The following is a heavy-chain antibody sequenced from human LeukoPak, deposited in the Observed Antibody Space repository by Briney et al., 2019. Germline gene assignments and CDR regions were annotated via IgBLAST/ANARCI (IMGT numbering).Heavy chain of an antibody. CDR3: AKDTANYSNYVSVS. D-gene: IGHD4-11*01. CDR2: IRYDGSNR. V-gene: IGHV3-30*02. Sequence: GGSLRLSCAASGFTFSNYGMHWVRRAPGKGLEWVAFIRYDGSNRYYADSVKGRFTLSRDNSKNTLYLQMNSLRAEDTAVYYCAKDTANYSNYVSVSWGQGTLVTVSS. CDR1: GFTFSNYG. J-gene: IGHJ4*02.